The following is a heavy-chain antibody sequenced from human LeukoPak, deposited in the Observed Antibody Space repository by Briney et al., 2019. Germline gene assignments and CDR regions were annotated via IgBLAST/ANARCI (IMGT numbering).Heavy chain of an antibody. V-gene: IGHV1-18*01. CDR3: ARDRVTYSTSSGVDY. CDR2: LSAYNGNT. D-gene: IGHD6-6*01. J-gene: IGHJ4*02. CDR1: GYTFSSYG. Sequence: ASVKVSCKASGYTFSSYGISWVRQAPGQGLEWMGRLSAYNGNTNYAQKFQGRVTMTTDTSTTTAYMELRSLRSDDTAVYYCARDRVTYSTSSGVDYWGQGTLVTVSS.